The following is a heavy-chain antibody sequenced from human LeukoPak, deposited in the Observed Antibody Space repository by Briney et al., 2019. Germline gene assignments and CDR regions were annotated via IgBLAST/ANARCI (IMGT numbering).Heavy chain of an antibody. V-gene: IGHV1-69*13. J-gene: IGHJ4*02. Sequence: SVKLSCKASGGTFSNYAISWVRQAPGQGLEWMGGIIPLFGSADYAQKFQGRVTFTADESTSTAYMELSSLRPEDTAVYYCARDLVGSAISYSSGAWDYWGQGTLVTVSS. D-gene: IGHD3-10*01. CDR1: GGTFSNYA. CDR3: ARDLVGSAISYSSGAWDY. CDR2: IIPLFGSA.